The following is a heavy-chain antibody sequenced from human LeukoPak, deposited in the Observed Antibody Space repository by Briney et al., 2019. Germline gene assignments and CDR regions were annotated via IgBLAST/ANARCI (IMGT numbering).Heavy chain of an antibody. D-gene: IGHD6-19*01. Sequence: GGSLRLSCAASGFTFDDYAMHWVRQAPGKGLEWVSGISWNSGSIGYADSVKGRFTISRDNAKNSLYLQMNSLRAEDTALYYCAKSPSCIAVASYMDVWGKGTTVTVSS. CDR1: GFTFDDYA. V-gene: IGHV3-9*01. J-gene: IGHJ6*03. CDR2: ISWNSGSI. CDR3: AKSPSCIAVASYMDV.